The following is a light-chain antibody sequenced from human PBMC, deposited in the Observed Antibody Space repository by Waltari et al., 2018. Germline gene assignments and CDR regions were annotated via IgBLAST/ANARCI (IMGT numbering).Light chain of an antibody. Sequence: EIVMTQSPATLSVSPGERVTLSCRASQSVSSNLAWYQQKPGQAPRVLIYAASTTATGIPARFRGSGSGTEFTLTISSLQSEDFAVYYCQQYNNWPPMYTFGQGTKLEIK. J-gene: IGKJ2*01. CDR3: QQYNNWPPMYT. V-gene: IGKV3-15*01. CDR1: QSVSSN. CDR2: AAS.